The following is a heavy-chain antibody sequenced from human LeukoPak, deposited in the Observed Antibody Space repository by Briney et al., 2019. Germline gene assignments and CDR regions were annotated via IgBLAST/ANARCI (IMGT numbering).Heavy chain of an antibody. D-gene: IGHD5-12*01. V-gene: IGHV3-74*01. CDR2: INDDGSDT. CDR3: ACIPDDIVAGAFDY. Sequence: PGGSLRLSCAASGFTFKLYWMHWVRQVPGKRPVWVSRINDDGSDTIYADSVRGRFTISRDDAKNTVYLQMNSLRAEDTAVYYCACIPDDIVAGAFDYWGQGTLVTVSS. J-gene: IGHJ4*02. CDR1: GFTFKLYW.